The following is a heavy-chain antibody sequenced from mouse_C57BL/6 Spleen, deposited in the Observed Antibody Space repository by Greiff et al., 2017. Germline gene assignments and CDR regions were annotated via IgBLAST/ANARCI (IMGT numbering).Heavy chain of an antibody. CDR3: AREGWDY. D-gene: IGHD3-3*01. Sequence: QVQLQQPGAELVMPGASVKLSCKASGYTFTSYWMHWVKQRPGQGLEWIGEIAPSDSYTNYNQKFKGKSTLTVDKSSSTAYMQLSSLTSEDSAVYYCAREGWDYWGQGTTLTVSS. CDR2: IAPSDSYT. J-gene: IGHJ2*01. V-gene: IGHV1-69*01. CDR1: GYTFTSYW.